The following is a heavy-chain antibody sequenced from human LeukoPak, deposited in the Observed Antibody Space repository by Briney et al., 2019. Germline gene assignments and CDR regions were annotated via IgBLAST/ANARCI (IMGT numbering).Heavy chain of an antibody. CDR3: ARGGGISGWRSNDAFDI. D-gene: IGHD6-19*01. CDR2: TYYRSKWYN. Sequence: SQTLSLTCAISGDSVSSNSAAWNWIRQSPSRGLEWLGRTYYRSKWYNDYAVSVKSRITINPDTSKNQFSLQLNSVTPEDTAVYYCARGGGISGWRSNDAFDIWGQGTTVTVSS. CDR1: GDSVSSNSAA. V-gene: IGHV6-1*01. J-gene: IGHJ3*02.